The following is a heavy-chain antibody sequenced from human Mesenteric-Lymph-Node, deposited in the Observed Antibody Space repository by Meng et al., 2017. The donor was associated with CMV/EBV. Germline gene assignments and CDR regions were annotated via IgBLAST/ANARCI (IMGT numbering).Heavy chain of an antibody. CDR2: ITWDGGNT. D-gene: IGHD3-16*01. V-gene: IGHV3-43D*03. CDR3: AKGLRGSDYYRYYYYGIDV. J-gene: IGHJ6*02. CDR1: GFIFDDYA. Sequence: GGSLRLSCAASGFIFDDYAMHWVRQPPGKGLEWVSLITWDGGNTSYADSVKGRFTISQDNSKNSLYLQMNSLTIEDTALYYCAKGLRGSDYYRYYYYGIDVWGQGTTVTVSS.